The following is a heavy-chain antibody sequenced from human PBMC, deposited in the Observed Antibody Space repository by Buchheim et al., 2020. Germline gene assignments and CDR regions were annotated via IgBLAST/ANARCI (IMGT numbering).Heavy chain of an antibody. CDR2: ISYDGSNK. CDR1: GFTFSSYG. D-gene: IGHD4-17*01. CDR3: AKSLQSPTVTTLDCPGDY. V-gene: IGHV3-30*18. Sequence: QVQLVESGGGVVQPGRSLRLSCAASGFTFSSYGMHWVRQAPGKGLEWVAVISYDGSNKYYADSVKGRFTISRDNSKNTLYLQMNSLRAEDTAVYYCAKSLQSPTVTTLDCPGDYWGQGTL. J-gene: IGHJ4*02.